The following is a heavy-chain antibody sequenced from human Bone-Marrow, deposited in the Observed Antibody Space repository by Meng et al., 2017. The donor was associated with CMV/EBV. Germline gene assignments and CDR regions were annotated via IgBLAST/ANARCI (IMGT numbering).Heavy chain of an antibody. V-gene: IGHV3-23*01. Sequence: GESLKISCAASGFTFSSYAMSWVRQAPGKGLEWVSVISGSGGSTYYADSVKGRFTISRDNSKNTLYLQMNSLRAGDTAVYYCAKKGAGIFGVVIICTRFDYWGQGTLVTVSS. CDR2: ISGSGGST. D-gene: IGHD3-3*01. CDR1: GFTFSSYA. CDR3: AKKGAGIFGVVIICTRFDY. J-gene: IGHJ4*02.